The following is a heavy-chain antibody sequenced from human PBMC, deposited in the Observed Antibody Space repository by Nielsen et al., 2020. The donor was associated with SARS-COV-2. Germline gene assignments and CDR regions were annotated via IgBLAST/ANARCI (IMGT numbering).Heavy chain of an antibody. V-gene: IGHV4-34*01. J-gene: IGHJ6*03. D-gene: IGHD3-10*01. CDR2: INHSGRT. CDR1: GGSLTDYY. Sequence: GSLRLSCAVYGGSLTDYYWNWIRQPPGKGLEWIGEINHSGRTNDNPSLKSRVTISVDTSKNQFSLKLSSVTAADTAVYYCARIITMIRGVIISRRLYYMDVWGKGTTVTVSS. CDR3: ARIITMIRGVIISRRLYYMDV.